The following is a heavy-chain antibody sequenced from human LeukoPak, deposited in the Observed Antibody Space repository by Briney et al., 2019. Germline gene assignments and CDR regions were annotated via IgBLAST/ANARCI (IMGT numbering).Heavy chain of an antibody. Sequence: GGSLRLSRAASGFTFSNSAMNWVRQAPGKGPEWVSAISGSGYNTYYADSVVGRFTISRDNSKNTLYLQMNSLGAEDTAVYYCAKCLPLRSDDYAPFDYWGQGTLVTVSS. CDR3: AKCLPLRSDDYAPFDY. J-gene: IGHJ4*02. CDR1: GFTFSNSA. V-gene: IGHV3-23*01. D-gene: IGHD3-16*01. CDR2: ISGSGYNT.